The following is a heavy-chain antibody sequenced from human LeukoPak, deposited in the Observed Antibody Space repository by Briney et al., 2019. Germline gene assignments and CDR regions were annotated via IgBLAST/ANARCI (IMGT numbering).Heavy chain of an antibody. D-gene: IGHD6-19*01. CDR1: GYTFTSYD. J-gene: IGHJ5*02. CDR3: ARGNAFYSSGWMNWFDP. V-gene: IGHV1-8*01. Sequence: ASVKVSCKASGYTFTSYDINWVRQATGQGLEWMGWMNPNSGNTGYAQKFQGRVTMTRNTSISTAYMELSSLRSEDTAMYYCARGNAFYSSGWMNWFDPWGQGTLVTVSS. CDR2: MNPNSGNT.